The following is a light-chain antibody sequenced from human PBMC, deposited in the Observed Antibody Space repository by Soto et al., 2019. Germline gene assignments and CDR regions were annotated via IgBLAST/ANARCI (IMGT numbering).Light chain of an antibody. V-gene: IGKV3-15*01. Sequence: EIVMTQSPVTLSVSPGERATFSCRARQSVSDHLAWYQQKPGQAPRLLIYGASTRATGIPARFSGSGSGTDFTLTISDLQSEDFGIYYCQQYNSWPPWTFGQGTKVDIK. CDR1: QSVSDH. J-gene: IGKJ1*01. CDR2: GAS. CDR3: QQYNSWPPWT.